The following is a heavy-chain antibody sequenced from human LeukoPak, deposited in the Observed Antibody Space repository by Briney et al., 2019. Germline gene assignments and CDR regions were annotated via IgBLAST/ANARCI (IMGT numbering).Heavy chain of an antibody. J-gene: IGHJ5*02. Sequence: PSETLSLTCAVSGYSISSGYYWGWIRQPPGKGLEWIGSIYYSGSTYYNPSLKSRVTISVDTSKNQFSLKLSSVTAADTAVYYCASVTYYYDSSGYYSVEPWGQGTLVTVSS. CDR3: ASVTYYYDSSGYYSVEP. CDR1: GYSISSGYY. V-gene: IGHV4-38-2*01. D-gene: IGHD3-22*01. CDR2: IYYSGST.